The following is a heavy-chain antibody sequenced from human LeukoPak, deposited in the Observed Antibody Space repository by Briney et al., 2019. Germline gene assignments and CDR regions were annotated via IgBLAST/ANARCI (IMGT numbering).Heavy chain of an antibody. CDR3: ARDSGSFDY. CDR1: GGSISSYY. V-gene: IGHV4-59*01. J-gene: IGHJ4*02. Sequence: SETLSLTCTVSGGSISSYYWSWIRQPPGKGLEWIGYIYYSGSTNYNPSLKSRVTISVDTSKNQFSLKLSSVTAADTAVYYCARDSGSFDYWGQGTLVTVSS. CDR2: IYYSGST.